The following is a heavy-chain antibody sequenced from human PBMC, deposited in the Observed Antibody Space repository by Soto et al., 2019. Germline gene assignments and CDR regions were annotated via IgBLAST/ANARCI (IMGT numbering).Heavy chain of an antibody. Sequence: GGSLRLSCAASGFTFDDYAMHWVRQAPGKGLEWVSLISWDGGSTYYADSVKGRFTISRDNSKNSLYLQMNSLRAEDTALYYCAKDYGGSGSYYNWFDPWGQGTLVTVS. CDR1: GFTFDDYA. CDR2: ISWDGGST. D-gene: IGHD3-10*01. V-gene: IGHV3-43D*03. J-gene: IGHJ5*02. CDR3: AKDYGGSGSYYNWFDP.